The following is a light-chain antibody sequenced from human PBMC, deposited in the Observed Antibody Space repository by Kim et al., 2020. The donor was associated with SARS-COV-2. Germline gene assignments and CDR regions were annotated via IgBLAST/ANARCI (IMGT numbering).Light chain of an antibody. Sequence: PGDTASFSCRASEGINGNYLAWYQQRPGQAPRLLIYGASTRATGIPDRFSGSGSGIDFTLTITRLEPEGFAVYVCQQYGGSPLTFGGGTKVDIK. CDR2: GAS. V-gene: IGKV3-20*01. CDR1: EGINGNY. J-gene: IGKJ4*01. CDR3: QQYGGSPLT.